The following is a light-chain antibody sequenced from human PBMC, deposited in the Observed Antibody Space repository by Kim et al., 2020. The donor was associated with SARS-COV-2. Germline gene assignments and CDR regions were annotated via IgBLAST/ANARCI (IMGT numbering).Light chain of an antibody. J-gene: IGKJ3*01. Sequence: LSPGERASLSCRASQSVSSYLAWYQQRPGQAPRLLIYDASNRATDIPARFSGSGSGTDFTLTISSLEPEDFAVYYCQQRGDWPLTFGPGTKVDIK. CDR1: QSVSSY. CDR2: DAS. CDR3: QQRGDWPLT. V-gene: IGKV3-11*01.